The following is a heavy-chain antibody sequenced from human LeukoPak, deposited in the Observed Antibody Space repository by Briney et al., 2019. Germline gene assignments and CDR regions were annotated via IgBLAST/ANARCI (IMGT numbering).Heavy chain of an antibody. CDR3: TSNYGDFHSGSY. D-gene: IGHD4-17*01. Sequence: GRSLRLSCTASGFTFGDYAMSWVRQAPGKGLEWVGFIRSKAYGGTTEYAASVKGRFTISRDDSKSIAYLQMNSLKTEDTAVYYCTSNYGDFHSGSYWGQGTLVTVSS. CDR2: IRSKAYGGTT. J-gene: IGHJ4*02. CDR1: GFTFGDYA. V-gene: IGHV3-49*04.